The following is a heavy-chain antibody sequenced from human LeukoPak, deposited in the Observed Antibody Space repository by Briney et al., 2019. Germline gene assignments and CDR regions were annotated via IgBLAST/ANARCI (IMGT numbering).Heavy chain of an antibody. D-gene: IGHD1-26*01. J-gene: IGHJ4*01. CDR3: VREKVGDVSDY. CDR2: IIPILGIA. CDR1: GVTFSSYS. Sequence: SVKVSCKASGVTFSSYSITWVRQAPGQGLEWMGRIIPILGIASYAQTFQGRVTITADKSTSTAYMELSSLRSEDTAVYYCVREKVGDVSDYCGQGSPLTVSS. V-gene: IGHV1-69*04.